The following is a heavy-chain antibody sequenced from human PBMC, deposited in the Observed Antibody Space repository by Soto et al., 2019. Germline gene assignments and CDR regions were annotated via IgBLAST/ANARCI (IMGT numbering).Heavy chain of an antibody. CDR3: ARDQGLTPDYYDSQQKGFDY. J-gene: IGHJ4*02. Sequence: GGSLRLSCAASGFTFSSYGMHWVRQAPGKGLEWVAVIWYDGSNKYYADSVKGRFTISRDNSKNTLYLQMNSLRAEDTAVYYCARDQGLTPDYYDSQQKGFDYWGQGTLVTV. V-gene: IGHV3-33*01. D-gene: IGHD3-22*01. CDR2: IWYDGSNK. CDR1: GFTFSSYG.